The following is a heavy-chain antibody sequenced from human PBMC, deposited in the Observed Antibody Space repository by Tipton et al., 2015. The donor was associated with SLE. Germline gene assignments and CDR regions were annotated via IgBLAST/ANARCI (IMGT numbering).Heavy chain of an antibody. V-gene: IGHV4-4*02. Sequence: TLSLTCVVSGGSISSTNWWGWVRQTPQRGLEWFGEIIHSGSTNYNPSLKSRVTISVDTSKNQISLKLTSVTAADTAVYYCARGGASDIIDYWGQGTLVTVSS. CDR3: ARGGASDIIDY. D-gene: IGHD2-2*01. CDR1: GGSISSTNW. CDR2: IIHSGST. J-gene: IGHJ4*02.